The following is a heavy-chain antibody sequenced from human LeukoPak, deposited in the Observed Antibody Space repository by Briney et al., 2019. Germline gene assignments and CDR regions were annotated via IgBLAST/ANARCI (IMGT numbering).Heavy chain of an antibody. CDR3: ATGHSYGYDY. Sequence: PGGSLRLSCAASGLTFSDFWMPWVRQPPGKGLVWVALVKGDGRTTIYEDSVKGRFTISRDNAKNTLYLQMNSLRADDSGVYYCATGHSYGYDYWGQGVLVTVSS. CDR2: VKGDGRTT. D-gene: IGHD5-18*01. CDR1: GLTFSDFW. V-gene: IGHV3-74*01. J-gene: IGHJ4*02.